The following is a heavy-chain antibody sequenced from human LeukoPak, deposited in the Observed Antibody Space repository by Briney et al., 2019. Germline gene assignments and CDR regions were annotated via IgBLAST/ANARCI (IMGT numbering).Heavy chain of an antibody. D-gene: IGHD3-10*01. Sequence: GGSLRLSCAASGFTFSSYDMHWVRQATGKGLEWVSAIGTAGDTYYPGSVKGRFTISIENAKNSLYLQMNSLRAGDTAVYYCARGAPYGSETNWFDPWGQGTLVTVSS. CDR1: GFTFSSYD. J-gene: IGHJ5*02. V-gene: IGHV3-13*01. CDR3: ARGAPYGSETNWFDP. CDR2: IGTAGDT.